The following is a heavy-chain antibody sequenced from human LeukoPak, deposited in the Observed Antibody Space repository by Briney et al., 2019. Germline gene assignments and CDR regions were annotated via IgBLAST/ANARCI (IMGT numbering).Heavy chain of an antibody. CDR1: GYSFTSYW. V-gene: IGHV5-10-1*01. CDR3: ARLDGYNRFDY. Sequence: GESLKISCEGSGYSFTSYWITWVRQMPGKGLEWMGKIDPSDSDTNYSPSFQGHVTISADKSISTAYLQWSSLKASHTAMYYWARLDGYNRFDYWGQGTPVTVSS. CDR2: IDPSDSDT. J-gene: IGHJ4*02. D-gene: IGHD5-24*01.